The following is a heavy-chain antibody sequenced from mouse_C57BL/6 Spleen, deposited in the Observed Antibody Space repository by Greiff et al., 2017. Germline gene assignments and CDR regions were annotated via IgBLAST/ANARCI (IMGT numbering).Heavy chain of an antibody. CDR3: TRPHDYYGSSPFAY. Sequence: EVKLVESGGGLVQPGGSMKLSCAASGFTFSDAWMDWVRQSPEKGLEWVAEIRNKANNHATYYAESVKGRFTISRDDSKSSVYLQMNSLRAEDTGIYYCTRPHDYYGSSPFAYWGQGTLVTVSA. D-gene: IGHD1-1*01. CDR1: GFTFSDAW. CDR2: IRNKANNHAT. J-gene: IGHJ3*01. V-gene: IGHV6-6*01.